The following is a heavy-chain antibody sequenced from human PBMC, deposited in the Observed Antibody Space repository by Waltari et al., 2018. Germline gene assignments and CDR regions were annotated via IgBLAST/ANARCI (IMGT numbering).Heavy chain of an antibody. J-gene: IGHJ5*02. CDR2: IYYSGST. CDR3: ARASYVLRFLESGSWFDP. D-gene: IGHD3-3*01. CDR1: GGSISISSSS. Sequence: QLQLQESGPGLVKPSETLYLTCTVAGGSISISSSSWGWIRQPQGKGLEWIGSIYYSGSTYYNPSLKSRVTISVDTSKNQFSLKLSSVTAADTAVYYCARASYVLRFLESGSWFDPWGQGTLVTVSS. V-gene: IGHV4-39*07.